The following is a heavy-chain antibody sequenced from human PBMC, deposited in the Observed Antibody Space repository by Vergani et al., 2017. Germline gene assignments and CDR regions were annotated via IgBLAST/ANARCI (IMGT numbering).Heavy chain of an antibody. Sequence: QVQLQESGPGLVKPSQTLSLTCTVSGGSISSGGYYWSWIRQPPGKGLEWIGEINHSGSTNYNPSLKSRVTISVDTSKNQFSLKLSSVTAADTAVYYCARITMVRGIDYWGQGTLVTVSS. CDR1: GGSISSGGYY. D-gene: IGHD3-10*01. CDR2: INHSGST. V-gene: IGHV4-31*03. J-gene: IGHJ4*02. CDR3: ARITMVRGIDY.